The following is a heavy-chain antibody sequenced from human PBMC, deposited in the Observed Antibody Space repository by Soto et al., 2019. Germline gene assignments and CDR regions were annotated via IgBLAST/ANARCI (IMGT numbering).Heavy chain of an antibody. CDR1: GYSFTSYW. CDR2: TYPGDSDT. D-gene: IGHD2-15*01. J-gene: IGHJ4*02. Sequence: ESLKISCKGSGYSFTSYWIGWVRQMPGKGLEWMGITYPGDSDTRYSPSFQGQVTISADKSISTAYLQWSSLKASEIAMYYCARLIDGYCSGGSCYYFDYWGQGTLVTVSS. CDR3: ARLIDGYCSGGSCYYFDY. V-gene: IGHV5-51*01.